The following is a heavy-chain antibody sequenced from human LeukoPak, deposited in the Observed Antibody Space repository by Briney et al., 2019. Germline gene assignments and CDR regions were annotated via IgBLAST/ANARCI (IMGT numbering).Heavy chain of an antibody. Sequence: GGSLRLSCAASGFTFSGRWMSWVRQAPGKGPEWVANIKQDGSENHYVDSVKGRFAISRDNAKNSLYLQMNSLRVEDTAVYYCALYTYGYSFDYWGQGALVIVSS. V-gene: IGHV3-7*03. CDR2: IKQDGSEN. CDR3: ALYTYGYSFDY. D-gene: IGHD3-10*01. J-gene: IGHJ4*02. CDR1: GFTFSGRW.